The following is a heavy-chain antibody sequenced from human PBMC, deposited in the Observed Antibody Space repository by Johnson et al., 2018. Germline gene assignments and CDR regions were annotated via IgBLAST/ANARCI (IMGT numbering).Heavy chain of an antibody. D-gene: IGHD6-19*01. CDR1: GFTFSEHY. CDR2: TRNKANSYNT. J-gene: IGHJ3*02. Sequence: VQLVQSGGGLVQPGGSLRISCAASGFTFSEHYMDWVRQAPGKGLEWVGRTRNKANSYNTAYAASVKGRFTISRDDSKNSLYLQMNSLRADDTAVYYCARDSPGGGWPLDAFDIWGQGTMVTVSS. CDR3: ARDSPGGGWPLDAFDI. V-gene: IGHV3-72*01.